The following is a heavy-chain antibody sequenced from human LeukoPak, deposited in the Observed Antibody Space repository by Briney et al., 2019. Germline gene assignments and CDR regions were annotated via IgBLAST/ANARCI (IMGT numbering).Heavy chain of an antibody. J-gene: IGHJ4*02. Sequence: GGSLRLSCAASGFTFSSYGMHWVRQAPGKGLEWVAVISYDGSNKYYADSVKGRFTISRDNSKNTLYLQMNSLRAEDTAVYYCAKDAGGYRRPPPMLFDYWGQGTLVTVSS. D-gene: IGHD5-12*01. CDR1: GFTFSSYG. V-gene: IGHV3-30*18. CDR2: ISYDGSNK. CDR3: AKDAGGYRRPPPMLFDY.